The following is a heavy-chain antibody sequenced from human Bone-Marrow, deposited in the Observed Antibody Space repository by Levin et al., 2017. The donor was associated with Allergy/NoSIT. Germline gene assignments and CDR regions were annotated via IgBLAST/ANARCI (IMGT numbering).Heavy chain of an antibody. Sequence: GESLKISCAASGFTFSSYAMSWVRQAPGKGLEWVSAISGSGGSTYYADSVKGRFTISRDNSKNTLYLQMNSLRAEDTAVYYCAPNWNYGSPIDYWGQGTLVTVSS. J-gene: IGHJ4*02. CDR2: ISGSGGST. CDR1: GFTFSSYA. D-gene: IGHD1-7*01. CDR3: APNWNYGSPIDY. V-gene: IGHV3-23*01.